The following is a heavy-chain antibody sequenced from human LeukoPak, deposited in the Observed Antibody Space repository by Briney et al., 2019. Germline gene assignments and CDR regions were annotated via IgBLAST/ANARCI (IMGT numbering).Heavy chain of an antibody. Sequence: SGGSLRLSCAASGFTFSSYAMSGVRQAPGKGLEWVSAISGSGGSTYYADSVKGRFTISRDNSKNTLYLQMDSLRAEDTAVYYCAKVSGWYFDYWGQGTLVTVSS. CDR3: AKVSGWYFDY. V-gene: IGHV3-23*01. J-gene: IGHJ4*02. D-gene: IGHD6-19*01. CDR1: GFTFSSYA. CDR2: ISGSGGST.